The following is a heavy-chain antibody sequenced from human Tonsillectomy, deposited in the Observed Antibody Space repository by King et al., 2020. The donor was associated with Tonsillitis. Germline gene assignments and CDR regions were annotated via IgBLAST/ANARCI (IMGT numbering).Heavy chain of an antibody. CDR2: MYYSGTS. CDR3: ARYVSGSLDY. V-gene: IGHV4-39*01. Sequence: QLQESGSGVVKPSETLSLTCTVSGGSISSSDPYWAWMRQPPGKGLEWFGFMYYSGTSFCTPSLNSRITISGGTSENRFSLKLSSVTAADTAVSFCARYVSGSLDYWGQGALVTVSS. CDR1: GGSISSSDPY. D-gene: IGHD1-26*01. J-gene: IGHJ4*02.